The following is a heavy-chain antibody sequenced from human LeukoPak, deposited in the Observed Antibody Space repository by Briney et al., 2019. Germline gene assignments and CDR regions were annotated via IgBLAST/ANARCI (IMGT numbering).Heavy chain of an antibody. J-gene: IGHJ3*02. CDR2: IYPGDSDT. Sequence: GASLKISCKGSGYSFTSYWIGWVRQMPGKGLEWMGSIYPGDSDTRYSPSFQGQVTISADKSISTAYLQWSSLKASDTAMYYCARHRGLGYCSSTSCYADAFDIWRQGTMVTVSS. CDR1: GYSFTSYW. CDR3: ARHRGLGYCSSTSCYADAFDI. V-gene: IGHV5-51*01. D-gene: IGHD2-2*01.